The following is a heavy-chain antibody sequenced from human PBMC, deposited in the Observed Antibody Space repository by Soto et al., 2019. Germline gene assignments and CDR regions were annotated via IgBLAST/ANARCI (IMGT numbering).Heavy chain of an antibody. V-gene: IGHV3-21*01. CDR1: GFSFSTYS. Sequence: PGGSPRLSCAASGFSFSTYSMSWVGQAPGRGLEGVAYMSSSSSYIYYADSVKRRFTIPRDHAKNSLYLQMNSLRAEDTAVYYCARDRGSQSFDPWGPGTLVNVPS. CDR3: ARDRGSQSFDP. D-gene: IGHD6-13*01. CDR2: MSSSSSYI. J-gene: IGHJ5*02.